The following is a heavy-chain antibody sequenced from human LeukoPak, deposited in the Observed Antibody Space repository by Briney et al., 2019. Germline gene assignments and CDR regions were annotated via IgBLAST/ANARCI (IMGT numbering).Heavy chain of an antibody. D-gene: IGHD5-24*01. J-gene: IGHJ4*02. Sequence: ASVKVSCKASGYTFTSYGISWVRQATGQGLEWMGWMNPNSGNTGYAQKFQGRVTMTRNTSISTAYMELSSLRSEDTAVYYCARAQDGYNLGSYYYFDYWGQGTLVTVSS. V-gene: IGHV1-8*02. CDR1: GYTFTSYG. CDR2: MNPNSGNT. CDR3: ARAQDGYNLGSYYYFDY.